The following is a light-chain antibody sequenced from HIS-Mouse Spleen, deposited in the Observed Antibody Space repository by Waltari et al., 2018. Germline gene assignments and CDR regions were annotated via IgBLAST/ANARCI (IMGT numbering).Light chain of an antibody. V-gene: IGLV2-23*01. CDR1: SSDVGSYNL. CDR2: EGS. Sequence: QSALTQPASVSGSPGQSITISCTGTSSDVGSYNLVSCYQQPPGKAPKLMIYEGSKRPSGVSNRFSGSKSGNTASLTISGLQAEDEADYYCCSYAGSSTVVFGGGTKLTVL. J-gene: IGLJ2*01. CDR3: CSYAGSSTVV.